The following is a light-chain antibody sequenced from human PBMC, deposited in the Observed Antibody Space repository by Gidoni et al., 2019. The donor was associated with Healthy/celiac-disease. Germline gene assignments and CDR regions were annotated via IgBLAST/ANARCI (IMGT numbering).Light chain of an antibody. CDR3: QQYGSSRWT. Sequence: ELVLTQSPGTLSLSPGERATLSCRASQSVSSSYLAWYQQKPGQAPRLLIYGASSRATGIPDRFSGSGSGTDFTLTISRLEPEDFAVYYCQQYGSSRWTFGQXTKVEIK. CDR2: GAS. J-gene: IGKJ1*01. CDR1: QSVSSSY. V-gene: IGKV3-20*01.